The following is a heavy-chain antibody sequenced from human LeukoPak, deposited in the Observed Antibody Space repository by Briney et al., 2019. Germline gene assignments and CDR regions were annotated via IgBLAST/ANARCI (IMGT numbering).Heavy chain of an antibody. CDR2: ISGSAGTT. D-gene: IGHD6-6*01. V-gene: IGHV3-23*01. J-gene: IGHJ4*02. Sequence: PGGSLRLSCAASGFSVTYYAMNWVRHAPGKGLAWVSAISGSAGTTYYAESVQGRFTISRDDSKNTLFLQMNSLTAEDTAVYYCAKAPSREAYSKSSFNFFDTWGQGTLVSVSS. CDR1: GFSVTYYA. CDR3: AKAPSREAYSKSSFNFFDT.